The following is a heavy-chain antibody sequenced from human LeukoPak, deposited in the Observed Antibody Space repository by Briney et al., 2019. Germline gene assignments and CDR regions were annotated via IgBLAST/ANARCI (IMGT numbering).Heavy chain of an antibody. J-gene: IGHJ4*02. CDR2: INPNGGGT. CDR1: GYTFTSYG. Sequence: ASVKVSCKASGYTFTSYGISWVRQAPGQGLEWMAWINPNGGGTNYAQKFQGRVAVTRDSSISTAYMELSGLTSDDTAVFYCARGTGAPNYFDYWGQGTLVTVSS. CDR3: ARGTGAPNYFDY. V-gene: IGHV1-2*02. D-gene: IGHD7-27*01.